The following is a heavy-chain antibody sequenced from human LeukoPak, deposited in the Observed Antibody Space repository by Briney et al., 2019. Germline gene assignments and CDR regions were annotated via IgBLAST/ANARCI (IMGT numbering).Heavy chain of an antibody. CDR3: ARPFYDSSGYYYVKAFDI. J-gene: IGHJ3*02. V-gene: IGHV3-21*01. CDR1: GFTFSSYS. Sequence: PGGSLRLSCAASGFTFSSYSMNWVRQAPGKGLEWVSSISSSSSYIYYADSVKGRFTISRDNAKNSLYLQMNNLRAEDTAVYYCARPFYDSSGYYYVKAFDIWGQGTMVTVSS. CDR2: ISSSSSYI. D-gene: IGHD3-22*01.